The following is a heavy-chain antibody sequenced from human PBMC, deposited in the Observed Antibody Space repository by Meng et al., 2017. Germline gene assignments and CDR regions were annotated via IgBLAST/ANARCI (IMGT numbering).Heavy chain of an antibody. Sequence: QLQLLQPGPGLVKTSQTPFRICSISGDSVSSKSAVWHWIRQSPSRGLEWLRSTNYSSKCYNKYAVSVRSRVTINPDTSKNQFSMQLKTVTPEDTAVYYCGRVGPEGSLDYLGQGTLVTVSS. J-gene: IGHJ4*01. CDR3: GRVGPEGSLDY. CDR1: GDSVSSKSAV. CDR2: TNYSSKCYN. V-gene: IGHV6-1*01. D-gene: IGHD1-26*01.